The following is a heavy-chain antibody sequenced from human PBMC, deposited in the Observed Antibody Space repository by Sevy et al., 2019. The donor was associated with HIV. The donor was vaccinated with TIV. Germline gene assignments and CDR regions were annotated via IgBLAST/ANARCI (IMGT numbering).Heavy chain of an antibody. Sequence: GGSLRLSCAASGFTVSSNYMSWVRQAPGKGLEWVSVIYSGGSTYYADSGQGRFTISRDNSKNTLYLQMNSLGAEDTAVYYCARAIQYYYDSSGYHPFDYWGQGTLVTVSS. J-gene: IGHJ4*02. V-gene: IGHV3-53*01. CDR3: ARAIQYYYDSSGYHPFDY. CDR2: IYSGGST. D-gene: IGHD3-22*01. CDR1: GFTVSSNY.